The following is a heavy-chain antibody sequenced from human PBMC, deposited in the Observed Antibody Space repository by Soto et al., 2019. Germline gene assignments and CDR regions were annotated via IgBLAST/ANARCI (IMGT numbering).Heavy chain of an antibody. V-gene: IGHV3-74*01. Sequence: EVQLVESGGGLVQPGGSLRLSCAASGFDFSNSWIHWVRQGPGKGLVWVSHINSDGSGTTYADSVKGRFTISRDNAKNTVYLQMNSRSAEETAVYNCAKDTAYAIEVWGQGTTVTVSS. D-gene: IGHD2-15*01. J-gene: IGHJ6*02. CDR1: GFDFSNSW. CDR3: AKDTAYAIEV. CDR2: INSDGSGT.